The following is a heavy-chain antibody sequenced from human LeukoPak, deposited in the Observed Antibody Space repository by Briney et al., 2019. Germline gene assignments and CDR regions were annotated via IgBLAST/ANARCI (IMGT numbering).Heavy chain of an antibody. D-gene: IGHD3-22*01. CDR3: ATSTISGYGMNYFDY. CDR1: GFTSSGNY. Sequence: AGSLSLCSAASGFTSSGNYMSWVGQAPGQGLLGGLVPYSGGSTYYADSVNGRFTISRDNSKNTLHLQMNSLRAEDTAVYYCATSTISGYGMNYFDYWGQGTLVTVSS. CDR2: PYSGGST. J-gene: IGHJ4*02. V-gene: IGHV3-66*02.